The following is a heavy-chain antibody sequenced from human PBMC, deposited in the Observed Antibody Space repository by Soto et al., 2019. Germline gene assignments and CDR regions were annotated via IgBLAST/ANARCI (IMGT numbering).Heavy chain of an antibody. CDR3: ARSPQAAGLYYYYYYMDG. D-gene: IGHD6-13*01. J-gene: IGHJ6*03. CDR1: GFTFSSYS. V-gene: IGHV3-21*01. Sequence: GGSLRLSCAASGFTFSSYSMNWVRQAPGKGLEWVSSISSSSSYIYYADSVKGRFTISRDNAKNSLYLQMNSLRAEDTAVYYCARSPQAAGLYYYYYYMDGWGKGTTVTVAS. CDR2: ISSSSSYI.